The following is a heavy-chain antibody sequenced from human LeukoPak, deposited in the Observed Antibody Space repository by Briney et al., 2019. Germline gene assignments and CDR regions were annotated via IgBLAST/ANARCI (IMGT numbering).Heavy chain of an antibody. CDR3: ARGYYGSGSHCCHMDV. V-gene: IGHV4-34*01. D-gene: IGHD3-10*01. Sequence: SETLSLTCAVYVGSFSGYYWSWIRQPPGKGLEWIGEINHSGSTNYNSSLKSRVTISVDTSKNQFSLKLGSVTAADTAVYYCARGYYGSGSHCCHMDVWGKGTTITVS. CDR1: VGSFSGYY. CDR2: INHSGST. J-gene: IGHJ6*03.